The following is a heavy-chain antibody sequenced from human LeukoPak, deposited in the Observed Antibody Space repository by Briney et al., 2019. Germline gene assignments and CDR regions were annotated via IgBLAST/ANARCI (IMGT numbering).Heavy chain of an antibody. CDR2: IYYSGST. D-gene: IGHD3-22*01. CDR3: ARGSWRYYDSSGYDY. CDR1: GGSISSHY. V-gene: IGHV4-59*11. Sequence: PSETLSLTCTVSGGSISSHYWSWIRQPPGKGLEWMGYIYYSGSTNYNPSLKSRVTISVDTSKDQFSLKLSSVTAADTAVYYCARGSWRYYDSSGYDYWGQGTLVTVSS. J-gene: IGHJ4*02.